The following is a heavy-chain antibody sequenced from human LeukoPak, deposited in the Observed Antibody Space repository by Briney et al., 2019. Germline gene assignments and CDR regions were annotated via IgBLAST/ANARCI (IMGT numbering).Heavy chain of an antibody. V-gene: IGHV3-23*01. Sequence: PGGSLRLSCAASGFTFSSYAMSWVRQAPGKGLEWVSAISGSGGSTYCADSVKGRFTISRDNSKNTLYLQMNSLRAEDTAVYYCAKDLIGRAVAGLFDYWGQGTLVTVSS. CDR3: AKDLIGRAVAGLFDY. D-gene: IGHD6-19*01. CDR1: GFTFSSYA. CDR2: ISGSGGST. J-gene: IGHJ4*02.